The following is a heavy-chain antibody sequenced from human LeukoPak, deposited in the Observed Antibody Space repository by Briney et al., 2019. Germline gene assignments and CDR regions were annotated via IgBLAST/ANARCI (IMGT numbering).Heavy chain of an antibody. CDR2: ISYDGSNK. D-gene: IGHD6-19*01. Sequence: PGGSLRLSCAASGFTFSSYAMHWVRQAPGKGLEWVAVISYDGSNKYYADSVKGRFTISRDNSKNTLYLQMNSLRAEDTAVYYCAREKDSSGWDWGQGTLVTVSP. J-gene: IGHJ4*02. V-gene: IGHV3-30-3*01. CDR1: GFTFSSYA. CDR3: AREKDSSGWD.